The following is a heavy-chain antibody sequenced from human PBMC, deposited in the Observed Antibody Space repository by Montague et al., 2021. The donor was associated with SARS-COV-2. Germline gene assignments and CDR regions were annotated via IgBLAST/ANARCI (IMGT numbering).Heavy chain of an antibody. V-gene: IGHV3-7*01. Sequence: SLRLSCAASGFTFSNYWMSWVRQAPGKGLEWVANIQQDGSKKYYVDSVKGRFTISSDNAKKSLYLQMNSLRAEDTAVYYCARDLSGSQYLYYFDYWGQGTLVTVSS. J-gene: IGHJ4*02. D-gene: IGHD3-3*01. CDR3: ARDLSGSQYLYYFDY. CDR1: GFTFSNYW. CDR2: IQQDGSKK.